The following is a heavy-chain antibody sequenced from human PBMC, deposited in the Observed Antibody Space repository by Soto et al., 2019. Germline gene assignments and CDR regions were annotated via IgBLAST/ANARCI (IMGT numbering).Heavy chain of an antibody. CDR3: ARDRALNNAALGMAY. CDR2: IIPMFGIT. Sequence: QVQLVQSGAEVKKPGSSVKVSCKASGGAFDSYIVSWVRQAPGQGLEWMGRIIPMFGITNYAQKFHDRVTITADKSTSTAYMELSSLRSEDTAIYYGARDRALNNAALGMAYWGQGTLVTVSS. CDR1: GGAFDSYI. V-gene: IGHV1-69*08. D-gene: IGHD6-25*01. J-gene: IGHJ4*02.